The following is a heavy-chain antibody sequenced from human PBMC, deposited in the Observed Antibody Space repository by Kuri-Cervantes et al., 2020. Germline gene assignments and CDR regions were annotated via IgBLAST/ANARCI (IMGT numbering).Heavy chain of an antibody. CDR1: GFTFSDYY. CDR3: ARAPDSSGWYGFDY. D-gene: IGHD6-19*01. V-gene: IGHV3-11*04. CDR2: ISSSGSTI. Sequence: GESLKISCAASGFTFSDYYMSWIRQAPEKGLEWVSYISSSGSTIYYADSVKGRFTISRDNAKNSLYLQMNSLRAEDTAVYYCARAPDSSGWYGFDYWGQGTLVTVSS. J-gene: IGHJ4*02.